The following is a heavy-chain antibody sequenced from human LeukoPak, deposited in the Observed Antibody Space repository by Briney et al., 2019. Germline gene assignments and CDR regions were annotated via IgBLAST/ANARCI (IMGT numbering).Heavy chain of an antibody. V-gene: IGHV3-15*01. CDR1: GFTFSNAW. Sequence: PGGPLTLFCAASGFTFSNAWMSWVRQATGMGLDWVGRIRSKTDGGTIDYAAPVKGRFVISRDDSRDTLYLQMNSLRIEEIAMYYCTTWTGLYDYWGQGILVTVSP. J-gene: IGHJ4*02. D-gene: IGHD1-14*01. CDR2: IRSKTDGGTI. CDR3: TTWTGLYDY.